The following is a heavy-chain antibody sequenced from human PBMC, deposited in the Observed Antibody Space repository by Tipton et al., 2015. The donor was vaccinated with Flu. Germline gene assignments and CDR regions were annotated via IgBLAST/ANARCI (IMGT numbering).Heavy chain of an antibody. V-gene: IGHV4-59*12. D-gene: IGHD2-15*01. Sequence: TLSLTCTVSGDSISTYYWSWIRRPPGRGLEWIGYGGSTNYHPSLKSRVTISGDTSKNQFSLKLSSVTAADTAVYYCARGPCSGGNCYVKGAFDIWGQGTMVTVSS. J-gene: IGHJ3*02. CDR1: GDSISTYY. CDR3: ARGPCSGGNCYVKGAFDI. CDR2: GGST.